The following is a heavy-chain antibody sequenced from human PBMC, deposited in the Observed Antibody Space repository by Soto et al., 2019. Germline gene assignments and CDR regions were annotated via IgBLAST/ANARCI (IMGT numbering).Heavy chain of an antibody. CDR1: GGTFSSYA. V-gene: IGHV1-69*13. CDR3: ARDERFRGFDD. J-gene: IGHJ4*02. CDR2: IIPIFGTA. Sequence: SVKVSCKASGGTFSSYAISWVRQAPGQGLEWMGGIIPIFGTANYAQKFQGRVTITADESTSTAYMELRSLRSDDTAVYYCARDERFRGFDDWGQGTLVTVYS.